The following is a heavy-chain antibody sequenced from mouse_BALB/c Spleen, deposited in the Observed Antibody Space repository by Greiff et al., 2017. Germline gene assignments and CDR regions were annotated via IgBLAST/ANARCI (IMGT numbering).Heavy chain of an antibody. CDR3: ARGGGLRAFDY. Sequence: QVQLQQSGAELARPGASVKLSCKASGYTFTNYWLGWVKQRPGHGLEWIGDIYPGGGYTNYNEKFKGKATLTADTSSSTAYMQLSSLTSEDSAVYFCARGGGLRAFDYWGQGTTLTVSS. J-gene: IGHJ2*01. D-gene: IGHD2-4*01. V-gene: IGHV1-63*02. CDR2: IYPGGGYT. CDR1: GYTFTNYW.